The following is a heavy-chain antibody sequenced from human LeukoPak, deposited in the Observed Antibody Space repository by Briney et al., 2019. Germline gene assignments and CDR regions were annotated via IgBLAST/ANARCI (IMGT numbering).Heavy chain of an antibody. D-gene: IGHD2-2*01. CDR3: ARDIIVVVPAAMGSNWFDP. Sequence: SETLSLTCTVSGGSISSYYWSWIRRPAGKGLEWIGRIYTSGSTNYNPSLKSRVTMSVDTSKNQFSLKLSSVTAADTAVYYCARDIIVVVPAAMGSNWFDPWGQGTLVTVSS. V-gene: IGHV4-4*07. CDR2: IYTSGST. J-gene: IGHJ5*02. CDR1: GGSISSYY.